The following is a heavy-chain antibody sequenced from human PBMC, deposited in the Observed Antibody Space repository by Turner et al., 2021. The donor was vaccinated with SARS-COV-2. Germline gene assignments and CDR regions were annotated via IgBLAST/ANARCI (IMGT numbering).Heavy chain of an antibody. CDR1: GFTFSSYG. V-gene: IGHV3-30*18. D-gene: IGHD6-13*01. J-gene: IGHJ4*02. CDR3: AKDALPAAGKLNSYFDY. CDR2: ISYDGSEK. Sequence: QVQLVQSGGGVVQPGRSLRLSCAASGFTFSSYGIHWVRQAPGKGLGWAAVISYDGSEKYYADSVKGRFTISRDNSKNTLYLQMSSLRPDDTAVYYCAKDALPAAGKLNSYFDYWGQGTLVTVSS.